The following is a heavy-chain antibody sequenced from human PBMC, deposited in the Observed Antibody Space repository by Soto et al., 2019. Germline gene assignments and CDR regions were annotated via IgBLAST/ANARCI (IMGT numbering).Heavy chain of an antibody. V-gene: IGHV1-18*01. CDR3: AREGRGWYVVY. Sequence: GASVKVSCKASGYTFNSYGISWVRQAPGQGLERMRWISAYNGNTNYAQKLQGRVTITTDTSTSTAYMELRSLRSDDTAVYYCAREGRGWYVVYWGQGTLVTVSS. CDR2: ISAYNGNT. D-gene: IGHD6-19*01. CDR1: GYTFNSYG. J-gene: IGHJ4*02.